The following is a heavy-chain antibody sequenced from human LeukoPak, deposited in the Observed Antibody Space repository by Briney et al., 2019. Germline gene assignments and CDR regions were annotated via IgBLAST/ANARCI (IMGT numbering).Heavy chain of an antibody. CDR3: ARDSVGTGVDY. J-gene: IGHJ4*02. CDR1: GFTFSSYW. V-gene: IGHV3-74*01. CDR2: INSDGSST. D-gene: IGHD3-10*01. Sequence: GGSLRPCCAASGFTFSSYWMHWVRQAPGKGLVWVSRINSDGSSTDYADSVKGRFTISRDTAKNTLYLQMNSLRAEDTAVYYCARDSVGTGVDYWGQGTLVTVSS.